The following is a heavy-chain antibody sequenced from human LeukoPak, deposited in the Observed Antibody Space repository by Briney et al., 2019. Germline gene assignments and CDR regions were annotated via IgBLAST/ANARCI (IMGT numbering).Heavy chain of an antibody. J-gene: IGHJ4*02. V-gene: IGHV4-39*07. D-gene: IGHD5-18*01. CDR1: GGSISRSSYY. Sequence: SETLSLTCTVSGGSISRSSYYWGWIRQPPGKGLEWIGSIYCSGSTYYNPSLKSRVTISVDTSKNQFSLKVSSVTAADTAVYYCARYGYIWNAIDYWGQGTLVTVSS. CDR2: IYCSGST. CDR3: ARYGYIWNAIDY.